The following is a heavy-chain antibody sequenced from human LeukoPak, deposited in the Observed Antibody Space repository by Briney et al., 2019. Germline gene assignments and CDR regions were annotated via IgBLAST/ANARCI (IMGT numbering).Heavy chain of an antibody. CDR3: AKTGTYSSSWPNWFDP. CDR2: ISGSGGST. J-gene: IGHJ5*02. Sequence: GGSLRLSCAASGFTFSSYAMSWVRQAPGKGLEWVSAISGSGGSTYYADSVKGRFTISRDNSKNTLYLQMNSLRAEDTAVYYCAKTGTYSSSWPNWFDPWGQGTLVTVSS. D-gene: IGHD6-13*01. V-gene: IGHV3-23*01. CDR1: GFTFSSYA.